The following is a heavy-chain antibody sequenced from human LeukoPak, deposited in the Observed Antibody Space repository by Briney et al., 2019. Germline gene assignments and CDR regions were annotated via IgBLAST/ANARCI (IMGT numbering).Heavy chain of an antibody. CDR2: IYPGDSDT. J-gene: IGHJ5*02. D-gene: IGHD6-6*01. CDR3: ARHPAYLVRGGNWFDP. V-gene: IGHV5-51*01. Sequence: GESLKISCKGSGYSFTSYWIGWVRQMPGKGLEWMGIIYPGDSDTRYSPSFQGQVTISADKSISTAYLQWSSLKASDTAMYYCARHPAYLVRGGNWFDPWGQGTLVTVSS. CDR1: GYSFTSYW.